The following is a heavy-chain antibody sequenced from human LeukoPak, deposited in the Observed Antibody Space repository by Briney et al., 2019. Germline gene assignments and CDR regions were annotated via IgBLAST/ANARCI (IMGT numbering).Heavy chain of an antibody. V-gene: IGHV4-59*01. CDR2: IYYSGST. D-gene: IGHD3-3*01. Sequence: SETLSLTCTVSGDSISTYYWTWIRQPPGKGLEWIGYIYYSGSTNYNPSLKSRVTISVDTSKNQFSLKMSSVTAADTAVYYCAREGGDFWSGYYFDYWGQGTLVTVS. CDR1: GDSISTYY. CDR3: AREGGDFWSGYYFDY. J-gene: IGHJ4*02.